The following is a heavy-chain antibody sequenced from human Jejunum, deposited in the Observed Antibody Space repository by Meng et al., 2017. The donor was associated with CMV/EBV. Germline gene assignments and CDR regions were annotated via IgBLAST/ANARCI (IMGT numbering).Heavy chain of an antibody. D-gene: IGHD1-1*01. CDR2: TYYRSRWFS. Sequence: QLRPSGPGCVESSQTLSLPSSISAASVSTNSAAWNWIRQSPSRGLEWLGRTYYRSRWFSDYAPSVKSRVTINAHTSKNQFSLQLNSATPEDTAVYYCARDRGTGTIYFDSWGQGALVTVSS. V-gene: IGHV6-1*02. CDR3: ARDRGTGTIYFDS. J-gene: IGHJ4*02. CDR1: AASVSTNSAA.